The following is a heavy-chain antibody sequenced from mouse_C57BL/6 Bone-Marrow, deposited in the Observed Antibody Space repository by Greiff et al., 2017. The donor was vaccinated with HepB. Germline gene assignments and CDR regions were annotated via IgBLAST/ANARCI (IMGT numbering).Heavy chain of an antibody. V-gene: IGHV1-72*01. CDR3: ASWASY. CDR1: GYTFTSYW. CDR2: IDPNSGGT. J-gene: IGHJ3*01. Sequence: QVHVKQPGAELVKPGASVKLSCKASGYTFTSYWMHWVKQRPGRGLEWIGRIDPNSGGTKYNEKFKSKATLTVDKPSSTAYMQLSSLTSEDSAVYYCASWASYWGQGTLVTVSA.